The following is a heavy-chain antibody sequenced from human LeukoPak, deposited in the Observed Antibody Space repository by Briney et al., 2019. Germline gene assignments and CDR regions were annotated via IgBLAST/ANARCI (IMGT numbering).Heavy chain of an antibody. Sequence: PSETLSLACTVSGGSISSSSYYWGWIRQPPGKGLEWIGSIYYSGSTYYNPSLKSRVTISVDTSKNQFSLKLSSVTAADTAVYYCARVADGDYHFDYWGQGTLVTVSS. CDR3: ARVADGDYHFDY. J-gene: IGHJ4*02. CDR2: IYYSGST. CDR1: GGSISSSSYY. V-gene: IGHV4-39*07. D-gene: IGHD4-17*01.